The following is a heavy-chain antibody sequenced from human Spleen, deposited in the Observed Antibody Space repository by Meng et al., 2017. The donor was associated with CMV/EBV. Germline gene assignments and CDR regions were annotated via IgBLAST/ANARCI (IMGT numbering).Heavy chain of an antibody. CDR1: GYTFTSYG. J-gene: IGHJ4*02. CDR2: ISAYNGNT. D-gene: IGHD1-26*01. V-gene: IGHV1-18*01. CDR3: ARRPLSVGGTSVDY. Sequence: ASVKVSCKASGYTFTSYGISWVRQAPGQGLEWMGWISAYNGNTNFAQKLQGRVTMTPDTSTSTAYMELRSLRTDDTAVYYCARRPLSVGGTSVDYWGQGTLVTVSS.